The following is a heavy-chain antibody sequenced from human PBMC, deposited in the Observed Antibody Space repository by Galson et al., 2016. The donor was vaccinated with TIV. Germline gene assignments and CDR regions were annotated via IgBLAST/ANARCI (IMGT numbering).Heavy chain of an antibody. Sequence: PVKVSCKASGDTFTGYYVHWVRQAPGQGLEWMGWIDPRSVATNDERKFLGRVTMTRDTSISTAYMELSRLKSDDTAAYYCARARDGDYFDYWGQGPLVTVSS. J-gene: IGHJ4*02. V-gene: IGHV1-2*02. CDR1: GDTFTGYY. CDR2: IDPRSVAT. D-gene: IGHD4-17*01. CDR3: ARARDGDYFDY.